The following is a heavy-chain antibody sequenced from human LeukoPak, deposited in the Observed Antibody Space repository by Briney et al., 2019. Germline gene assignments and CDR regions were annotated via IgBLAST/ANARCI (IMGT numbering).Heavy chain of an antibody. CDR1: GFTFSSDA. CDR3: AKDRCSSTSCVPHY. CDR2: ILSDGSKT. Sequence: GGSLRLSCAASGFTFSSDAMHWVRQAPGKGLEWVAIILSDGSKTYYPDSVRGRFTISRDNSKNTLYLQMNSLRAEDTAVYYCAKDRCSSTSCVPHYWGQGTLVTVSS. J-gene: IGHJ4*02. D-gene: IGHD2-2*01. V-gene: IGHV3-30*02.